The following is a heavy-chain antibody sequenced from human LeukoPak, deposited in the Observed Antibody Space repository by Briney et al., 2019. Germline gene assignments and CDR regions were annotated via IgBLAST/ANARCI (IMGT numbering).Heavy chain of an antibody. CDR1: GGSISSYY. Sequence: SETLSLTCSVSGGSISSYYWSWIRLPPGKGLEWIGYLSKSGNTNYSPSLKSRVTIFGDTSKNQFFLKLSSVTAADTAVYYCARARYVNSFYAFDIWGQGTLVTVSS. V-gene: IGHV4-59*01. J-gene: IGHJ3*02. CDR2: LSKSGNT. D-gene: IGHD3-9*01. CDR3: ARARYVNSFYAFDI.